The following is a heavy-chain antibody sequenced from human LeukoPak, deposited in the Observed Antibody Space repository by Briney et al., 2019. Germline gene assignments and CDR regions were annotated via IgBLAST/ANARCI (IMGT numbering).Heavy chain of an antibody. J-gene: IGHJ5*02. CDR2: MSHDGTYI. V-gene: IGHV3-30-3*02. CDR1: GFIFSFYS. Sequence: PGGSLSLSCAASGFIFSFYSMAWVRQAPGKGLEWETAMSHDGTYIYYVDSVKGRFTISRDDPKNTLFLQMNSLRVEVTAVYYCEKIGFGYSLGGGFDPWGQGTLGTVSS. CDR3: EKIGFGYSLGGGFDP. D-gene: IGHD5-18*01.